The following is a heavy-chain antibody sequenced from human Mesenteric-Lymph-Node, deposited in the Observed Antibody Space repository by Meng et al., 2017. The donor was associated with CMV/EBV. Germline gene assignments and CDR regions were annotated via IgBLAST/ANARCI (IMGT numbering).Heavy chain of an antibody. V-gene: IGHV3-30*18. CDR2: ISYNGNKK. CDR1: GFTFNSYS. Sequence: GESLKISCTASGFTFNSYSLHWVRQGPGKGLEWVALISYNGNKKFYADSVKGRFTISRDNSKNTLFLQMNSLRADDAAVYYCAKRADIVVVPAAISQMKRIPSFDYWGQGTLVTVSS. CDR3: AKRADIVVVPAAISQMKRIPSFDY. D-gene: IGHD2-2*02. J-gene: IGHJ4*02.